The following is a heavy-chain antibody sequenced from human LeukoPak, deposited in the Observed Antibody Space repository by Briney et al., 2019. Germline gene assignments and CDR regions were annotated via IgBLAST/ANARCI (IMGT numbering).Heavy chain of an antibody. CDR3: ARDYSGPFDY. CDR1: GFTFSSYG. D-gene: IGHD5-18*01. Sequence: GGSLRLSCAASGFTFSSYGMHWVRQAPGKGLERVAVIWYDGSNKYYADSVKGRFTISRDNSKNTLYLQMNSLRAEDTAVYYCARDYSGPFDYWGQGTLVTVSS. CDR2: IWYDGSNK. V-gene: IGHV3-33*01. J-gene: IGHJ4*02.